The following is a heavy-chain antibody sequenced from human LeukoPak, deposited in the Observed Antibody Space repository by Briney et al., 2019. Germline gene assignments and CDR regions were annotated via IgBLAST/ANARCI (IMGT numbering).Heavy chain of an antibody. CDR3: ATYTVGATFYGMDV. CDR1: GGSISSNNW. CDR2: IYHNGST. Sequence: SGTLSLTCAVSGGSISSNNWWSWVRQPPGKGLEWIGEIYHNGSTNYNPSLKSRVTISVDKSKNQFSLKLSSVTAADTAVYYCATYTVGATFYGMDVWGQGTTVTVSS. J-gene: IGHJ6*02. D-gene: IGHD1-26*01. V-gene: IGHV4-4*02.